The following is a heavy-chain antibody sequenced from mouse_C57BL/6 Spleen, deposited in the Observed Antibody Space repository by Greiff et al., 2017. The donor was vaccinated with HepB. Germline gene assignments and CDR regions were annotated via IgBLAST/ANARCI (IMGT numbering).Heavy chain of an antibody. CDR1: GYTFTEYT. CDR2: FYPGSGSI. Sequence: VQLQESGAELVKPGASVKLSCKASGYTFTEYTIHWVTQRSGQGLEWIGWFYPGSGSIKYNEKFKDKATLTSDKSSSTVYMELSRLTSEDSAVYFWARRGYDYDGAWFAYWGQGTRGTVSA. V-gene: IGHV1-62-2*01. D-gene: IGHD2-4*01. J-gene: IGHJ3*01. CDR3: ARRGYDYDGAWFAY.